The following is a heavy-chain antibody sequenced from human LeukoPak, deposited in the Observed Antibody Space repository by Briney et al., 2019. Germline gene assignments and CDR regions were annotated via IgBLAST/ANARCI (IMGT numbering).Heavy chain of an antibody. Sequence: GGSLRLSCAASGFTFSSYAMHWVRQAPGKGLEWVAVISYDGSNKYYADSVKGRFTISRDNSKNTLYLQMNCLRAEDTAVYYCARSIAVAGRWGQGTLVTVSS. V-gene: IGHV3-30*04. D-gene: IGHD6-19*01. CDR3: ARSIAVAGR. J-gene: IGHJ4*02. CDR1: GFTFSSYA. CDR2: ISYDGSNK.